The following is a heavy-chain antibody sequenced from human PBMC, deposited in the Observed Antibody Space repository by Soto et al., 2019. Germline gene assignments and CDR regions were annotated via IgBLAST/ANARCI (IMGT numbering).Heavy chain of an antibody. CDR3: ARTPSYGSGSSNAFDI. V-gene: IGHV5-51*01. CDR1: GYSFTSYW. D-gene: IGHD3-10*01. CDR2: IYPGDSDT. J-gene: IGHJ3*02. Sequence: GESLKISCKGSGYSFTSYWIGWVRQMPGKGLEWMGIIYPGDSDTRYSPSFQGQVTISADKSISTAYLQWSSLKASDTAMYYCARTPSYGSGSSNAFDIWGQGTMVTVSS.